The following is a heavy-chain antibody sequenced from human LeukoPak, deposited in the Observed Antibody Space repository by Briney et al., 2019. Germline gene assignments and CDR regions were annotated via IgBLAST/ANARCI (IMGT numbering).Heavy chain of an antibody. D-gene: IGHD3/OR15-3a*01. Sequence: SVKLSCNSSGGTFSNYALSWVRQAPGPGLEWMGRIIPLFGTANYAQKFQGRVTFTTDESTSTAYMELSSLRSDDTAVYYCASPKDSDASAFDYWGQGTLVTVSS. V-gene: IGHV1-69*05. J-gene: IGHJ4*02. CDR3: ASPKDSDASAFDY. CDR2: IIPLFGTA. CDR1: GGTFSNYA.